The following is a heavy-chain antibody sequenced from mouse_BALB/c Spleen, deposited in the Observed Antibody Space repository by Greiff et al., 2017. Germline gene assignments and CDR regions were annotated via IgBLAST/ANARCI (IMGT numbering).Heavy chain of an antibody. CDR1: GFAFSSYD. CDR2: ISSGGGST. Sequence: DVKLVESGGGLVKPGGSLKLSCAASGFAFSSYDMSWVRQTPEKRLEWVAYISSGGGSTYYPDTVKGRFTISRDNAKNTLYLQMSSLKSEDTAMYYCARHYGNFNYFDYWGQGTTLTVSS. J-gene: IGHJ2*01. D-gene: IGHD2-1*01. CDR3: ARHYGNFNYFDY. V-gene: IGHV5-12-1*01.